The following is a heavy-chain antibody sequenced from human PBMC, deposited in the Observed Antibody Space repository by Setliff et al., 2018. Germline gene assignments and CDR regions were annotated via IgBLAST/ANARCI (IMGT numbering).Heavy chain of an antibody. V-gene: IGHV4-59*01. CDR2: VYYTGTT. CDR3: ARDRSAYNYGLDV. CDR1: GGSLSNYY. Sequence: SETLSLTCTVYGGSLSNYYWSWIRQAPGKGLEWVGYVYYTGTTNYSPSLKGRVIISVDASKNRLSLQLNSVTPADTAVYYCARDRSAYNYGLDVWGQGTTVTVSS. J-gene: IGHJ6*02.